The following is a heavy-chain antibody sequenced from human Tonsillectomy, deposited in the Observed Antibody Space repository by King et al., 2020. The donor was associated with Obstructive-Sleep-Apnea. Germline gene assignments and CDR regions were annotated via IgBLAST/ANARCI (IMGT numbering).Heavy chain of an antibody. CDR1: GYSISRGYY. CDR3: ATDDMVRGVIV. CDR2: IYHSGYT. J-gene: IGHJ4*02. D-gene: IGHD3-10*01. Sequence: QLQESGPGLVKPSETLSLTCTVSGYSISRGYYWGWIRQPPGKGLEWIGSIYHSGYTYYNPSLKSRVTISVDTSKNQFSLKLNSMTAADTAVYYCATDDMVRGVIVWGQGTLVTVSS. V-gene: IGHV4-38-2*02.